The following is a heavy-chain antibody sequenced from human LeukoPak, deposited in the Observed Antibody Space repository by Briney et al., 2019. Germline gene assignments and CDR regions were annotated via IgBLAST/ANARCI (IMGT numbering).Heavy chain of an antibody. CDR1: IGSISSTNYY. Sequence: SETLSLTCTVSIGSISSTNYYWGWIRQPPGKGLEWIGTIYYSGSTYYNPPLKSRLTMSVDTSKNQFSLNLSSVTAADTAVYYCAREGDYSNFDYWGQGTLVTVSS. V-gene: IGHV4-39*07. CDR3: AREGDYSNFDY. CDR2: IYYSGST. J-gene: IGHJ4*02. D-gene: IGHD4-11*01.